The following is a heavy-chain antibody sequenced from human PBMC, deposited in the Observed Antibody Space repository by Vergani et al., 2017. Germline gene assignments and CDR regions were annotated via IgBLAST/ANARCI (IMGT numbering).Heavy chain of an antibody. Sequence: QVQLQQWGAGLLKPSETLSLTCAVYGGSFSGYYWSWIRQPPGKGLEWIGEINHSGSTNYNPSLKSRGTISVDTSKNQFSLKLSSVTAADTAVYYCARVVDGGDCFLDYWGQGTLVTVSS. D-gene: IGHD2-21*02. CDR1: GGSFSGYY. CDR3: ARVVDGGDCFLDY. V-gene: IGHV4-34*01. J-gene: IGHJ4*02. CDR2: INHSGST.